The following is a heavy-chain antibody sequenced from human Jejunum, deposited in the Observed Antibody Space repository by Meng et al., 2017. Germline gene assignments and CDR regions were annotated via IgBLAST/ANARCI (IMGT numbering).Heavy chain of an antibody. Sequence: EVHEAGPGLVKPSGTLSLNCTAAGGAISSCSYYWGWIRQHPGKGLEWIGYIYYSGSTYYNPSLKRRVTISVDTSKNQFSLKLSSVTAADTAVYYCARAPAHIVVVTAIRGNWFDPWGQGTLVTVSS. D-gene: IGHD2-21*02. V-gene: IGHV4-31*03. CDR2: IYYSGST. CDR1: GGAISSCSYY. J-gene: IGHJ5*02. CDR3: ARAPAHIVVVTAIRGNWFDP.